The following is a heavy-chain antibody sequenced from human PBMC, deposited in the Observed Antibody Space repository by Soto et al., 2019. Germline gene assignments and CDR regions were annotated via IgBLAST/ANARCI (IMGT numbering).Heavy chain of an antibody. CDR1: GGSISSSSYY. Sequence: QLQLQESGPGLVKPSETLSLTCTVSGGSISSSSYYWGWIRQPPGKGLEWIGSIYYSGSTYYNPSLKSRVTISVDTSKNQFSLRRSSVTAAETAVYYCARVIKLWTTYYYYYYMDVWGKGTTVTVSS. CDR3: ARVIKLWTTYYYYYYMDV. D-gene: IGHD5-18*01. J-gene: IGHJ6*03. V-gene: IGHV4-39*01. CDR2: IYYSGST.